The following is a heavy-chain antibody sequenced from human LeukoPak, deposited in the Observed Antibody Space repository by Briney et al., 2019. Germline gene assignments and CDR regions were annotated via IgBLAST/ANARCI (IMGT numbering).Heavy chain of an antibody. Sequence: GGSLRLSCAASGFTFSSYGMHWVRQAPGKGLEWVAVILYDGSNKYYADSVKGRFTISRDNSKNTLYLQMNSLRAEDTAVYYCARDTEDTAMTIDYWGQGTLVTVSS. CDR2: ILYDGSNK. J-gene: IGHJ4*02. CDR1: GFTFSSYG. CDR3: ARDTEDTAMTIDY. V-gene: IGHV3-33*01. D-gene: IGHD5-18*01.